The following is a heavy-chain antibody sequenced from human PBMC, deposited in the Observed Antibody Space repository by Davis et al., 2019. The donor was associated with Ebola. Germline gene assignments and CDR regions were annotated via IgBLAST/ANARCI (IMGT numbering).Heavy chain of an antibody. J-gene: IGHJ4*02. CDR2: IKQDGSEK. Sequence: GESLKISCAASGFTFSIYWMSWVRQAPGKGLEWVANIKQDGSEKYYVDSVKGRFTISRDNAKNSLYLQMNSLRAEDTAVYYCARTDYWGQGTLVTVSS. V-gene: IGHV3-7*01. CDR3: ARTDY. CDR1: GFTFSIYW.